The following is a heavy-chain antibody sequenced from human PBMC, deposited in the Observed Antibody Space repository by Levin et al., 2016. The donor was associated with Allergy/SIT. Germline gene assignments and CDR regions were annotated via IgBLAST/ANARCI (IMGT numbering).Heavy chain of an antibody. Sequence: GESLKISCAASGFIFDTCAMSWVRQAPGKGLEWLSSVSGSGTSAYYADSVQGRFTVSRDNSKNILYLQLNNLRVEDTATYYCAKARRANLLLSVNFDDWGQGALVIVSS. V-gene: IGHV3-23*01. CDR1: GFIFDTCA. J-gene: IGHJ4*02. CDR3: AKARRANLLLSVNFDD. CDR2: VSGSGTSA. D-gene: IGHD1-14*01.